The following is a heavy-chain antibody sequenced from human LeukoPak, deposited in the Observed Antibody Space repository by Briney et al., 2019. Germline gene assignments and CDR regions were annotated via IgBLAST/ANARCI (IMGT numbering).Heavy chain of an antibody. Sequence: GGSLRLSCAASGFTFSDYSMNWVRQAPGKGLEWLSCIGSSTTSHIYYADSVKGRFTISRDNAKNSLYLQMNGLRPEDTAVYYCARDRSNSRDSDNWGQGTLVTVSS. V-gene: IGHV3-21*01. CDR2: IGSSTTSHI. D-gene: IGHD4-11*01. J-gene: IGHJ4*02. CDR1: GFTFSDYS. CDR3: ARDRSNSRDSDN.